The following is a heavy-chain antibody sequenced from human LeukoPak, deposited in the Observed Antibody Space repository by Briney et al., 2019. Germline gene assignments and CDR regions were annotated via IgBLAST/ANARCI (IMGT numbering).Heavy chain of an antibody. CDR2: IYHSGST. CDR3: ARGGFGELMVYYFDY. J-gene: IGHJ4*02. V-gene: IGHV4-4*02. Sequence: KPSGTLSLTCAVSGGSISSSNWWSWVRQPPGKGLEWIGEIYHSGSTNYNPSLKSRVTISVDKSKNQFSLKLSSVTAADTAVYYCARGGFGELMVYYFDYWGQGTLVTVSS. CDR1: GGSISSSNW. D-gene: IGHD3-10*01.